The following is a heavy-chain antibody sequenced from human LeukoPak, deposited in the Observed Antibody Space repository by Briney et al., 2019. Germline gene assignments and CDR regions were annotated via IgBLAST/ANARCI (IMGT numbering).Heavy chain of an antibody. CDR1: GFTFSAYD. J-gene: IGHJ3*02. V-gene: IGHV3-23*01. CDR2: TSRSSGA. Sequence: GGSLRLSCVGSGFTFSAYDMQWVRQAPGKGQEWVSGTSRSSGAHYTDSVKGRFTISRDNSKDALYLQMDSLRAEDTAVYHCAQGGYFAFDMWGQGTMVTVSS. D-gene: IGHD2-2*03. CDR3: AQGGYFAFDM.